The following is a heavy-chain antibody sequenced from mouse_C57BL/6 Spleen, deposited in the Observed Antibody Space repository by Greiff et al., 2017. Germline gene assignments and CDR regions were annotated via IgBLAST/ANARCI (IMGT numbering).Heavy chain of an antibody. CDR1: GYTFTSYW. D-gene: IGHD3-2*02. V-gene: IGHV1-64*01. Sequence: QVQLQQPGAELVKPGASVKLSCKASGYTFTSYWMHWVKQRPGQGLEWIGMIHPNSGSTNYNEKFKSKATLTVDKSSSTAYMQLSSLTSEDSAVYYWPRPPPQAPMDYWGQGTSVTVSS. J-gene: IGHJ4*01. CDR3: PRPPPQAPMDY. CDR2: IHPNSGST.